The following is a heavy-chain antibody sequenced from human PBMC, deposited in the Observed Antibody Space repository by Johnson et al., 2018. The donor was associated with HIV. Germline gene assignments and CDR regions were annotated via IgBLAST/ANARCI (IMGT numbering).Heavy chain of an antibody. J-gene: IGHJ3*01. V-gene: IGHV3-30-3*01. Sequence: QMQLVESGGGVVQPGRSLRLSCAASGFTFSSYAMHWVRQAPGKGLEWVAVISYDGSNKYYADSVKGRFNISRDNSNSTLYLQMNSLRGEDTAMYYCARSPGKDYGGNSGGFNVWGQGTMVTVSS. D-gene: IGHD4-23*01. CDR3: ARSPGKDYGGNSGGFNV. CDR1: GFTFSSYA. CDR2: ISYDGSNK.